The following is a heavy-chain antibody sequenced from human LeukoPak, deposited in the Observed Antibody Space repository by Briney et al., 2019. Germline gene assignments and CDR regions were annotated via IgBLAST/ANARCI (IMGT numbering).Heavy chain of an antibody. J-gene: IGHJ4*02. CDR3: ARRGVGLYFDY. V-gene: IGHV3-21*01. D-gene: IGHD2-15*01. Sequence: PGGSLRLSCAASGFTFSSYSMNWVRQAPGKGLEWVSSISSSSSYIYYADSVKGRFIISRDNAKNSLYLQMNSLRAEDTAMYYCARRGVGLYFDYWGQGTLVTVSS. CDR2: ISSSSSYI. CDR1: GFTFSSYS.